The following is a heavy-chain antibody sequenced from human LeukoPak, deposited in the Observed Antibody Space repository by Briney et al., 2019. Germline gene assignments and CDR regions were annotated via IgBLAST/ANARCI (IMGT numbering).Heavy chain of an antibody. J-gene: IGHJ4*02. CDR3: AKQEGLWSGYYSFDY. Sequence: GSLRLSCAASGFTFSSYAMSWVRQAPGEGLDWVAVIWYDGSKEYYADSVKGRFSISRDNSKKTLYLQMNSLRAEDTAVYFCAKQEGLWSGYYSFDYWGQGTLVTVSS. CDR2: IWYDGSKE. D-gene: IGHD3-3*01. CDR1: GFTFSSYA. V-gene: IGHV3-33*06.